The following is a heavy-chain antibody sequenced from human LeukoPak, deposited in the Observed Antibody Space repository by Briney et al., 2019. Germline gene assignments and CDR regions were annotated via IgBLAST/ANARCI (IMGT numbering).Heavy chain of an antibody. Sequence: GGSLRLSCAASGFTFSSYAMSWVRQAPGKGLEWVSAISGSGGSTYYADSVKGRFTISRDNSKNTLYLQMNSLRAEDTAVYYCAKXGKDGSGSLFPDVYYXDYXGQGXXVTVX. D-gene: IGHD3-10*01. CDR1: GFTFSSYA. V-gene: IGHV3-23*01. CDR2: ISGSGGST. J-gene: IGHJ4*02. CDR3: AKXGKDGSGSLFPDVYYXDY.